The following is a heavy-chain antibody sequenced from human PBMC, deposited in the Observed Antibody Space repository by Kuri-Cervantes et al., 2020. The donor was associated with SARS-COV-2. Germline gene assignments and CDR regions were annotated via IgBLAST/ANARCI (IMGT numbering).Heavy chain of an antibody. J-gene: IGHJ4*02. CDR2: IYTSGST. CDR1: GGSISSYY. Sequence: SETLSLTCTVSGGSISSYYWSWIRQPAGKGLEWIGRIYTSGSTNYNPSLKSRVAISVDTSKNQFSLKLSSVTAADTAVYYCARVYYDSSGYYSGFDYWGQGTLVTVSS. V-gene: IGHV4-4*07. D-gene: IGHD3-22*01. CDR3: ARVYYDSSGYYSGFDY.